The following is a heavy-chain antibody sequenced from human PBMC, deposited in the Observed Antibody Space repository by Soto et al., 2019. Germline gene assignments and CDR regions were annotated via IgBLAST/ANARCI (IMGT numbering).Heavy chain of an antibody. CDR3: ARGGGRGYNELDP. J-gene: IGHJ5*02. CDR2: INPNSGGT. V-gene: IGHV1-2*02. Sequence: ASVKVSCKASGYTFTAYYMHWVRQAPGQGLEWMGWINPNSGGTYHAQNFQGRVTMTRDTSTTTAYMELASLRSDDTAVYYCARGGGRGYNELDPWGHGTLVTVSS. CDR1: GYTFTAYY. D-gene: IGHD5-12*01.